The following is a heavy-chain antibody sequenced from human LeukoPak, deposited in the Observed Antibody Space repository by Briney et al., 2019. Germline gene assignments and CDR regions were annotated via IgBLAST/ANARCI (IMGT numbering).Heavy chain of an antibody. CDR3: ARDRYGSGTYGGLGMYWFDP. V-gene: IGHV4-31*01. CDR1: GGSISSGDYY. J-gene: IGHJ5*02. CDR2: ISYRGTT. D-gene: IGHD3-10*01. Sequence: SETLSLTCTVSGGSISSGDYYWTCIRQHPGQGLEWIGYISYRGTTNYNPSLKSLVTMSLYASKNQFYLKLVSVTAADTAVYYCARDRYGSGTYGGLGMYWFDPWGQGTLVTVSS.